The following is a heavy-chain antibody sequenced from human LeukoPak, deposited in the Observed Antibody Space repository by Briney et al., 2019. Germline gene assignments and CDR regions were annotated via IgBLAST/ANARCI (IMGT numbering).Heavy chain of an antibody. Sequence: GGSLRLSCAASGFTLNSYWMHWVRQAPGKGLVWVSRINSDGSSTSYADSVKGRFTISGDIAKNTLYLQMNSLRAEDTAVYYCARGSSSSWWGFDYWGQGTLVTVSS. CDR3: ARGSSSSWWGFDY. CDR2: INSDGSST. D-gene: IGHD6-13*01. J-gene: IGHJ4*02. V-gene: IGHV3-74*01. CDR1: GFTLNSYW.